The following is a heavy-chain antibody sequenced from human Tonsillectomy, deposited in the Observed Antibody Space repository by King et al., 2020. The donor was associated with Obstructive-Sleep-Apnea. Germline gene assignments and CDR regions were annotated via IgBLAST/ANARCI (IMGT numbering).Heavy chain of an antibody. D-gene: IGHD4-17*01. CDR1: GGSISSSRYY. CDR2: IYSSGTT. J-gene: IGHJ4*02. Sequence: LQLQESGPGLVKPSETLSLTCTVSGGSISSSRYYWGWIRQPPGKVLEWIGSIYSSGTTYYNPSLKSRVTISVDTSKNQFSLKLSSVTAADTAVYYCARSADYGDYLFDYWGQGTLVTVSS. V-gene: IGHV4-39*07. CDR3: ARSADYGDYLFDY.